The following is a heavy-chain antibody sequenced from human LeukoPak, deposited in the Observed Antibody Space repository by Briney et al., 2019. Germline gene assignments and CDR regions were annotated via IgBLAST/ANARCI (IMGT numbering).Heavy chain of an antibody. CDR2: IKQDGSEK. J-gene: IGHJ4*02. Sequence: PGGSLRLSCAASGFTFSSYWMSWVRQAPGKGLEWVANIKQDGSEKYYVDSVKGRFTISRDNAKNSLYLQMNSLRAEDTAVYYCAKGDGSGSYFGFHFDYWGQGTLVTVSS. V-gene: IGHV3-7*03. CDR3: AKGDGSGSYFGFHFDY. D-gene: IGHD3-10*01. CDR1: GFTFSSYW.